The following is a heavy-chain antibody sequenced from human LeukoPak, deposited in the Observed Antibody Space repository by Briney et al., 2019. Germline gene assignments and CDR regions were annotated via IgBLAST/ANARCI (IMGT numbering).Heavy chain of an antibody. J-gene: IGHJ4*02. V-gene: IGHV1-24*01. CDR1: GYTLTELS. D-gene: IGHD5-24*01. CDR2: FDPEDGET. Sequence: GASVKVSCKVSGYTLTELSMHWVRQAPGKGLEWMGGFDPEDGETIYAQKFQGRVTMTEDTSTDTAYMELSSLRSEDTAVYYCASRDSYTYYFDYWGQGTLVTVSS. CDR3: ASRDSYTYYFDY.